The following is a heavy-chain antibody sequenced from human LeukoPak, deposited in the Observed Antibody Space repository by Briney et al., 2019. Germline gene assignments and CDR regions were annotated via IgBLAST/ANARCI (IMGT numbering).Heavy chain of an antibody. CDR2: INAGNGNT. V-gene: IGHV1-3*01. D-gene: IGHD1/OR15-1a*01. Sequence: ASVKVSCKASGYTFTSYAMHWVRQAPGQRLEWMGWINAGNGNTKYSQKFQGRVTMTRDTSTSTVYMELDSLTSGDTATYYCARDVVTATRSAVLDYWGQGTLVTVSS. CDR3: ARDVVTATRSAVLDY. CDR1: GYTFTSYA. J-gene: IGHJ4*02.